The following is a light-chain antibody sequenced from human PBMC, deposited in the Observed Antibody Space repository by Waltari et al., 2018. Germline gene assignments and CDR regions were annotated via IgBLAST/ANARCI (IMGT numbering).Light chain of an antibody. J-gene: IGLJ1*01. CDR1: SSNIGAGYD. CDR3: QSYDSSLSGYV. CDR2: GNT. V-gene: IGLV1-40*01. Sequence: QSVLTQPPSVSGAPGQRITISCTGSSSNIGAGYDVPWYHQIPGTAPKLLIYGNTNRPSGVPDRSSGSKSGTSASLAITGLQAEDEADYYCQSYDSSLSGYVFGTGTKVTVL.